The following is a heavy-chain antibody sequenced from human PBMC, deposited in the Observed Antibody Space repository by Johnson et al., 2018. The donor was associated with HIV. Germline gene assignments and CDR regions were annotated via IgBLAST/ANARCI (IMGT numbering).Heavy chain of an antibody. Sequence: VQLVESGGGLVQPGRSLRLSCAASGFTFDDYAMHWVRQAPGKGLEWVSGISWNSGSIGYADSVKGRFTISRDNAKNSLYLQMNSLRTEDTAVDYCASESRGKHAGGGLWGQGTLVTVSS. CDR2: ISWNSGSI. J-gene: IGHJ3*01. V-gene: IGHV3-9*01. D-gene: IGHD2-15*01. CDR1: GFTFDDYA. CDR3: ASESRGKHAGGGL.